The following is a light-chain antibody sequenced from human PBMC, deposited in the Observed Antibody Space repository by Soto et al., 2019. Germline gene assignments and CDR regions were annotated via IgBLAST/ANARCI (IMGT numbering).Light chain of an antibody. CDR3: LHHSYIRT. CDR1: QDVSND. Sequence: DIQMTQSPPSLSASVGDRVTITCRASQDVSNDLSWFQQKPGKAPKRLIFGASNLESGVPSRFSGTGSGTEFILTSTNLHPEDFATYYCLHHSYIRTLGQGTKVDTK. V-gene: IGKV1-17*02. CDR2: GAS. J-gene: IGKJ1*01.